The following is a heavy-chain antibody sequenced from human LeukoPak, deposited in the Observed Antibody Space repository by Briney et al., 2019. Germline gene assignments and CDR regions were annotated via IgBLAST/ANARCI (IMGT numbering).Heavy chain of an antibody. CDR2: INHSGST. Sequence: PSGTLSLTCAVSGGSISSSNWWSWIRQPPGKGLEWIGEINHSGSTSYNPSLKSRVTISLDTSKNQFSLKLSSVIVADTAVYYCAKSSGYDYYFDYWGQGTLVTVSS. J-gene: IGHJ4*02. CDR1: GGSISSSNW. D-gene: IGHD3-22*01. CDR3: AKSSGYDYYFDY. V-gene: IGHV4-4*02.